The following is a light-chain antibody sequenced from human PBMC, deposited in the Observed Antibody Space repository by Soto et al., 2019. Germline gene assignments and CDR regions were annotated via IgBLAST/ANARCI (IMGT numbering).Light chain of an antibody. CDR2: QDA. V-gene: IGLV3-1*01. J-gene: IGLJ2*01. Sequence: SYELTQPPSVSVSPGQTANITCSGDRLGHKYTCWYQQKPGQSPVLVIFQDAKRPSGIPERFSASNSGNTATLTISGTQAMDEADYYCQALDSSTYVVFGGGTKLTVL. CDR3: QALDSSTYVV. CDR1: RLGHKY.